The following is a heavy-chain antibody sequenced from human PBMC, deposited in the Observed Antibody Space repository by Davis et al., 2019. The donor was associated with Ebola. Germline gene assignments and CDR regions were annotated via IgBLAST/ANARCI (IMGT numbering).Heavy chain of an antibody. J-gene: IGHJ6*02. CDR3: ARVSVPAALVPIDYYAMDV. Sequence: GESLKISCAASGFTFNRYWMSWVRQAPGKGLQWVANIKEDGREKYYVDSVKGRFTISRDNAKNSLYLQMNSLRAEDTAVYYCARVSVPAALVPIDYYAMDVWGQGTTVTVSS. V-gene: IGHV3-7*03. CDR2: IKEDGREK. CDR1: GFTFNRYW. D-gene: IGHD2-2*01.